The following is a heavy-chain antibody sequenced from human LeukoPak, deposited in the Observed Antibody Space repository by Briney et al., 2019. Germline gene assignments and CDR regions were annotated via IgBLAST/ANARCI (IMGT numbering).Heavy chain of an antibody. D-gene: IGHD2-8*02. CDR3: ARERGYCGRGNCYPDAFDI. CDR2: ISYDGSNK. CDR1: GFTFSSYA. Sequence: PGGSLRLSCAASGFTFSSYAMHWVRQAPGKGLEWVAVISYDGSNKYYADSVKGRFTISTDNARNLLFLQMNSLRAEDTAVYYCARERGYCGRGNCYPDAFDIWGQGTVVTVSS. V-gene: IGHV3-30-3*01. J-gene: IGHJ3*02.